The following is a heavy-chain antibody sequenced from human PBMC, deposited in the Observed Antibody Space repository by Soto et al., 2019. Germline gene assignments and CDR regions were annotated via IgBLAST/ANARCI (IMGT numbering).Heavy chain of an antibody. CDR1: GFSFTAYS. Sequence: EVQLVESGGGLVQPGGSLRLSCAASGFSFTAYSLNWVRQAPGKGLEWISYISYSTTAIYYADSVKGRFTISRDNAKKLLYLQRNSLRAEDTAVYYCARDENWAFDSWGQGVLVTVSS. CDR2: ISYSTTAI. V-gene: IGHV3-48*01. CDR3: ARDENWAFDS. J-gene: IGHJ4*02. D-gene: IGHD7-27*01.